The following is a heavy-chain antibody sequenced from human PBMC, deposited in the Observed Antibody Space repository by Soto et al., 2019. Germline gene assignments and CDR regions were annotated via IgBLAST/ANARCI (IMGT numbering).Heavy chain of an antibody. D-gene: IGHD3-16*02. CDR2: ISGSGGST. V-gene: IGHV3-23*01. Sequence: GGSLRLSCAASGFTFSSYAMSWVRQAPGKGLEWVSAISGSGGSTYYADSVKGRFTISRDNSKNTLYLQMNSLRAEDTAVYYCAKDRMITFGGVIVNYWFDPWGQGTLVTVSS. CDR3: AKDRMITFGGVIVNYWFDP. CDR1: GFTFSSYA. J-gene: IGHJ5*02.